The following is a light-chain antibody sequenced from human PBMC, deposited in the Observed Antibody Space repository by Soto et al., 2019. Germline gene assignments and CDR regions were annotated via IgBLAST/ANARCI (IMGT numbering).Light chain of an antibody. V-gene: IGKV1-39*01. CDR1: QTVTSY. Sequence: DVQMTQSPSSLAASVGDSLTLTCRASQTVTSYVNWYQQKPGKAPKLLSYAASTLQSGVPSRFSGSRSGTEFTLTISSLQPQDFATSYCQQSYRFPTPFGRGTQVQVK. CDR3: QQSYRFPTP. CDR2: AAS. J-gene: IGKJ1*01.